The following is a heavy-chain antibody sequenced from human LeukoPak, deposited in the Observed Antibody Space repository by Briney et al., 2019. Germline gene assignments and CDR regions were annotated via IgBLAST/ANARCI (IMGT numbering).Heavy chain of an antibody. J-gene: IGHJ4*02. Sequence: GGSLRLSCAASGFTFSSSGMHWVRQAPGKGLEWVAVISYDGSNKYYADSVKGRFTISRDNSKNTLYLQMNSLRAGDTAVYYCAKDSYDRSGYYYYYFAYWGQGTRVTVSS. CDR3: AKDSYDRSGYYYYYFAY. CDR1: GFTFSSSG. V-gene: IGHV3-30*18. CDR2: ISYDGSNK. D-gene: IGHD3-22*01.